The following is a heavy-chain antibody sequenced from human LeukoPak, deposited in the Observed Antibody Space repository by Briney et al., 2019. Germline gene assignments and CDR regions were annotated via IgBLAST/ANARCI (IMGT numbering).Heavy chain of an antibody. D-gene: IGHD3-16*01. CDR3: ARDGGIIRFGGQDV. V-gene: IGHV3-7*01. J-gene: IGHJ6*02. CDR2: MNRDGGER. CDR1: GFTFSDYW. Sequence: PGGSLRLSCAASGFTFSDYWLRWVRQARGKGVEWVANMNRDGGERNYVDSMKGRITISRDNAKNSLYLQMNSLRVEDTAVYYCARDGGIIRFGGQDVWGQGTTVTVS.